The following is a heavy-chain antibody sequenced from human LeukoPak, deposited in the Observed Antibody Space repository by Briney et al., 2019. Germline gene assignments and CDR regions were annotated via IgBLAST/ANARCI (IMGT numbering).Heavy chain of an antibody. D-gene: IGHD3-16*01. Sequence: PGGSLRLSCAVSGFTFSSYAMSWVRQAPGKGLEWVSDISGSGHDTYYADSVKGRFTISRDNSKNTVSLQMNSLRGEDTAVYYCAKDDAWGRYKDWGQGTLVTVSS. CDR3: AKDDAWGRYKD. CDR1: GFTFSSYA. V-gene: IGHV3-23*01. J-gene: IGHJ1*01. CDR2: ISGSGHDT.